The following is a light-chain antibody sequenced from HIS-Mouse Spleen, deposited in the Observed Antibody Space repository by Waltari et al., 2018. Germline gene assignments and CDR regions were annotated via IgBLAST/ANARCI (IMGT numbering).Light chain of an antibody. V-gene: IGKV1-9*01. CDR1: QGISSY. Sequence: DIQLTQSPSFLSASVGDRFTITCQASQGISSYLAWYQQKPGKAPKLLIYAASTLQSGVPSRFSGSGSGTEFTLTISSLQPEDFATYYCQQLNSYPLFAFGPGTKVDIK. CDR3: QQLNSYPLFA. CDR2: AAS. J-gene: IGKJ3*01.